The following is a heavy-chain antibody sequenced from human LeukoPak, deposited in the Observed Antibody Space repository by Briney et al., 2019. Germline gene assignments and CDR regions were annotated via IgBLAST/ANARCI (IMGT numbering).Heavy chain of an antibody. CDR3: ASPSKRLPDAFDI. Sequence: GGSLRLSCAASGFTFSSYEMNWVRQAPGKGLEWVSYISSSGSTIYYADSVKGRFTISRDNAKNSLYLQMNSLRAEDTAVYYCASPSKRLPDAFDIWGQGTMVTVSS. V-gene: IGHV3-48*03. CDR1: GFTFSSYE. CDR2: ISSSGSTI. D-gene: IGHD5-12*01. J-gene: IGHJ3*02.